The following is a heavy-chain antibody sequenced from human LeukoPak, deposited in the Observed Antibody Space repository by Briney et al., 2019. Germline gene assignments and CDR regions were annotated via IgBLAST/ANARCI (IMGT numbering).Heavy chain of an antibody. Sequence: GGSLRLSCTASGFTFGDYAMSWFRQAPGKGLEWVGFIRSKAYGGTTEYAASVKGRFTISRDDSKSIAYLQMNSLKTEDTAVYYCTRFPEERWLQLGFRYFDYWGQGTLVTVSS. CDR2: IRSKAYGGTT. V-gene: IGHV3-49*03. CDR1: GFTFGDYA. CDR3: TRFPEERWLQLGFRYFDY. J-gene: IGHJ4*02. D-gene: IGHD5-24*01.